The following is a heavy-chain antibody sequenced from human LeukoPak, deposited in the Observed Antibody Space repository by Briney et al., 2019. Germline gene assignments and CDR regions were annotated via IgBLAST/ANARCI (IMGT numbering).Heavy chain of an antibody. CDR2: LSSGGVST. V-gene: IGHV3-23*01. D-gene: IGHD6-13*01. Sequence: GGSLRLSCAASGFTVSSNYMSWVRQAPGKGLEWVSALSSGGVSTYYADSVKGRFTISRDISKNTLYLQMNTLRAEDTAVYHCAKGGSSSWDYDYWGQGTLVTVSS. J-gene: IGHJ4*02. CDR1: GFTVSSNY. CDR3: AKGGSSSWDYDY.